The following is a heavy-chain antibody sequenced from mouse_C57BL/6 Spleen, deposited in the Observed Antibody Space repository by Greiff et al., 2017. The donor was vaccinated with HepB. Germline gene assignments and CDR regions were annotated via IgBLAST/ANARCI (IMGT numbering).Heavy chain of an antibody. CDR3: TTSITTVVATDAMGY. V-gene: IGHV14-4*01. CDR1: GFNIKDDY. Sequence: VQLQQSGAELVRPGASVKLSCTASGFNIKDDYMHWVKQRPEQGLEWIGWIDPENGDTEYASKFQGKATITADTSSNTAYLQLSSLTSEDTAVYYCTTSITTVVATDAMGYWGQGTSVTVSS. CDR2: IDPENGDT. D-gene: IGHD1-1*01. J-gene: IGHJ4*01.